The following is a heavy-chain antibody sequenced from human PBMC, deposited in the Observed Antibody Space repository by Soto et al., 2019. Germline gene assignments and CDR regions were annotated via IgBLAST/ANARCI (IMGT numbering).Heavy chain of an antibody. CDR2: ISGSGDST. CDR1: GFTFSNAW. D-gene: IGHD2-15*01. CDR3: AFHGGYCSGGSCLGAFDI. Sequence: GSLRLSCAASGFTFSNAWINWVRQAPGKGLEWVSAISGSGDSTYYADSVKGRFTISRDNSKNTLYLQMNSLRAEDTAVYYCAFHGGYCSGGSCLGAFDIWGQGTMVTVSS. V-gene: IGHV3-23*01. J-gene: IGHJ3*02.